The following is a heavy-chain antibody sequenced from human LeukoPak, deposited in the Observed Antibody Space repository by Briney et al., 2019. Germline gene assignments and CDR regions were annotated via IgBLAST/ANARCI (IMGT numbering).Heavy chain of an antibody. CDR3: ARLYYDSSGYYSDY. V-gene: IGHV1-24*01. D-gene: IGHD3-22*01. J-gene: IGHJ4*02. Sequence: ASVKVSCKVSGYTLTELSMHWVRQAPGKGLEWMGGFDPEDGETIYAQKFQGRVTMTEDTSTDTAYMELSRLRSDDTAVYYCARLYYDSSGYYSDYWGQGTLVTVSS. CDR1: GYTLTELS. CDR2: FDPEDGET.